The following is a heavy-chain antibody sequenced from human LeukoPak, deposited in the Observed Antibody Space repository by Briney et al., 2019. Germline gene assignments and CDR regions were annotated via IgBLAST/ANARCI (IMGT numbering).Heavy chain of an antibody. CDR3: ARHTSYYYYMDV. V-gene: IGHV4-39*01. CDR2: IYYSGST. Sequence: SETLSLTCTVSGGSISSSSYYWGWIRQPPGKGLEWIGSIYYSGSTYYNPSLKSRVTISVDTSKNQFSLKLSSVTAADTAVYYCARHTSYYYYMDVWGKGTTVTISS. CDR1: GGSISSSSYY. D-gene: IGHD2-2*01. J-gene: IGHJ6*03.